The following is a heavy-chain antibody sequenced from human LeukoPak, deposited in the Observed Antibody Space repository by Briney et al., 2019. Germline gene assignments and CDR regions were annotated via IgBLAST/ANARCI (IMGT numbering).Heavy chain of an antibody. V-gene: IGHV3-21*01. CDR1: GFTFSSYS. J-gene: IGHJ4*02. D-gene: IGHD1-26*01. Sequence: GGSLRLSCAASGFTFSSYSMNWVRQAPGKGLEWVSSISSSSSYIYYADSVKGRFTISRDNAKNSLYLQMNSLRAEDTAVYYCARDLGGNYFDYWGQGTLVTVPS. CDR2: ISSSSSYI. CDR3: ARDLGGNYFDY.